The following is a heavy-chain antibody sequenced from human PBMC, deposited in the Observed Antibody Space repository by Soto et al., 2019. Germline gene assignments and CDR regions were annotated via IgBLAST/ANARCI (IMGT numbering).Heavy chain of an antibody. V-gene: IGHV1-3*01. D-gene: IGHD3-22*01. CDR1: GYTLSNYA. CDR3: ARDPSFGYLYDIAY. Sequence: ASVKVSCKASGYTLSNYAMHWVRQAPGQRPEWVGWINAGNGNTKYSQKFQGRVTITGDTSANTAYMELSSLRSEDTAVYYCARDPSFGYLYDIAYWGQGTLVTVSS. J-gene: IGHJ4*02. CDR2: INAGNGNT.